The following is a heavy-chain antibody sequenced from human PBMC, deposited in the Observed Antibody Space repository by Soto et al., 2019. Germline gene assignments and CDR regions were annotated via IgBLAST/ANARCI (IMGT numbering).Heavy chain of an antibody. V-gene: IGHV3-72*01. CDR3: GDIGYCFGARCPP. J-gene: IGHJ5*02. CDR1: GFTFSDHH. D-gene: IGHD2-15*01. CDR2: ITKEPDNYTT. Sequence: GGSLRLSCAASGFTFSDHHMGWVRQAPGKGLEWVGRITKEPDNYTTQYAASVKDRFTISRDDSKSSVYLQMNSLKTEDTAVYYCGDIGYCFGARCPPWGQGTLVTVSS.